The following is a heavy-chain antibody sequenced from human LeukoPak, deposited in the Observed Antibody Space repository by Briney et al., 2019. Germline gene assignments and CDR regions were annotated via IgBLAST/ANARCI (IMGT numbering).Heavy chain of an antibody. V-gene: IGHV3-21*01. D-gene: IGHD2-2*01. CDR1: EFTFSSHC. CDR3: ARSLKVSAALDVFDI. CDR2: ISRSGGSI. J-gene: IGHJ3*02. Sequence: GGSLRLSCAASEFTFSSHCMNWVRQAPGKGLEWVSSISRSGGSIYYADSLKGRFTISRDNAKNSLYLQMNSLRAEDTAVYFCARSLKVSAALDVFDIWGQGTMVTVSS.